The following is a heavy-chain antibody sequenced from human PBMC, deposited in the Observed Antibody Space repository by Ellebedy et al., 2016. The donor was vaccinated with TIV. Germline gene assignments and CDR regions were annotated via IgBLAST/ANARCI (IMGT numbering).Heavy chain of an antibody. Sequence: GESLKISCAASGFAFSNHWMHWVRHAPGKGLEWVSRINNDGSSTIYADSVKGRFTISRDNAKNTLYLQMNSLRAEDTAVYYCARGGGCGSGDCWAFDYWGQGTLVAVSS. CDR2: INNDGSST. D-gene: IGHD2-21*02. J-gene: IGHJ4*02. CDR3: ARGGGCGSGDCWAFDY. CDR1: GFAFSNHW. V-gene: IGHV3-74*01.